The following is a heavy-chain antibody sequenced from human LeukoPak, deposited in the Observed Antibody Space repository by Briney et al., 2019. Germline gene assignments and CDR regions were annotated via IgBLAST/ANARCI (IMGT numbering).Heavy chain of an antibody. CDR3: AKRGVVIRVILVGFHKEAYYFES. D-gene: IGHD3/OR15-3a*01. CDR1: GITLSNYG. J-gene: IGHJ4*02. CDR2: ISDSGGST. V-gene: IGHV3-23*01. Sequence: GGSLRLSCAVSGITLSNYGMSWVRQAPGKGLEWVAGISDSGGSTNYADSVKGRFTISRDNPKNTLYLQMNGLRAEDTAFYFCAKRGVVIRVILVGFHKEAYYFESWGQGALVTVSS.